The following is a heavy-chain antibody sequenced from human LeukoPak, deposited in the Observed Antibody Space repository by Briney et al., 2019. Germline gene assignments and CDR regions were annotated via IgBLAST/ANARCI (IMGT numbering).Heavy chain of an antibody. CDR2: IYYSGST. Sequence: PSQTLSLTCTVSGGSISSGGYYWSWIRQHPGKGLEWIGYIYYSGSTYYNPSLKSRVTISVDTSKNQFSLKLSSVTAADTAVYYCARVIRGLVSGYFDYWGQGTLVTVSS. D-gene: IGHD6-19*01. CDR1: GGSISSGGYY. CDR3: ARVIRGLVSGYFDY. V-gene: IGHV4-31*03. J-gene: IGHJ4*02.